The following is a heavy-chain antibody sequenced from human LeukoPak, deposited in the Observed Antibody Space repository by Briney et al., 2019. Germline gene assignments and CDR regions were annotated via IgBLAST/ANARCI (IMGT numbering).Heavy chain of an antibody. V-gene: IGHV4-34*01. Sequence: SETLSLTCALYGVSFSGYYWTWVRQAPGKGLEWIGEINHSGSTNYNPSLKSRVTISVHTSKNQFSLKLSSVTAADTAVYYCVRVEVGVLNWGQGTLVTVSS. D-gene: IGHD3-22*01. J-gene: IGHJ4*02. CDR1: GVSFSGYY. CDR2: INHSGST. CDR3: VRVEVGVLN.